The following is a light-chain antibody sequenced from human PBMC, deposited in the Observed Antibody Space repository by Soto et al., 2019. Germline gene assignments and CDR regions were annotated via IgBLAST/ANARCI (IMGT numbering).Light chain of an antibody. J-gene: IGKJ1*01. CDR3: QQYNSYSWT. V-gene: IGKV1-5*01. CDR2: DAS. CDR1: QSIRSW. Sequence: DIQMTQSPSTLSASVGDRVTITCRASQSIRSWLAWYQQKPGKAPKLLIYDASSLESGVPSRFRGSGSGTEFTLTISSLQPDDFATYYCQQYNSYSWTFGQGTKVEIK.